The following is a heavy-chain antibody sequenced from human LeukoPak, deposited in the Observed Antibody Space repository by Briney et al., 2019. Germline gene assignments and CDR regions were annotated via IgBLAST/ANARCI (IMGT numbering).Heavy chain of an antibody. Sequence: GGSLRLSCAASGFTFSSYSMNWVRQAPGKGLEWVSSNSSSSSYIYYADSVKGRFTISRDNAKNSLYLQMNSLRAEDTAVYYCARGSTITFGGVIADFDYWGQGTLVTVSS. CDR3: ARGSTITFGGVIADFDY. D-gene: IGHD3-16*02. CDR2: NSSSSSYI. CDR1: GFTFSSYS. J-gene: IGHJ4*02. V-gene: IGHV3-21*01.